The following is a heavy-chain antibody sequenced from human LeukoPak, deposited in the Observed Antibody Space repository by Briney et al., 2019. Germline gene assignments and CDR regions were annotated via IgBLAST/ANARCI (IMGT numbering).Heavy chain of an antibody. CDR3: AKDDEMATISPFDY. D-gene: IGHD5-24*01. Sequence: GGSLRLSCAASGFTFSSYAMSWVRQAPGKGLEWVSAISGNGGSTYYADSVKGRFTISRDNSKNTLYLQMNSLRAEDTAVYYCAKDDEMATISPFDYWGQGTLVTVSS. CDR1: GFTFSSYA. CDR2: ISGNGGST. J-gene: IGHJ4*02. V-gene: IGHV3-23*01.